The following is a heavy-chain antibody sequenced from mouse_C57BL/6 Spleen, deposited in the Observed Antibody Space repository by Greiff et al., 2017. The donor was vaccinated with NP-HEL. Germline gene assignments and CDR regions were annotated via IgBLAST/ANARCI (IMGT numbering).Heavy chain of an antibody. CDR3: ARDGIYYGSSYAMDY. D-gene: IGHD1-1*01. CDR2: ISYDGSN. J-gene: IGHJ4*01. V-gene: IGHV3-6*01. Sequence: DVQLVESGPGLVKPSQSLSLTCSVTGYSITSGYYWNWIRQFPGNKLEWMGYISYDGSNNYNPSLKNRISITRDTSKNQFFLKLNSVTTEDTATYYCARDGIYYGSSYAMDYWGQGTSVTVSS. CDR1: GYSITSGYY.